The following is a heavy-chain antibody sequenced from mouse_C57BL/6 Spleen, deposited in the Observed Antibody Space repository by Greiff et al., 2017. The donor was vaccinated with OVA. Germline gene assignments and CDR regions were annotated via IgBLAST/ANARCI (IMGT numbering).Heavy chain of an antibody. J-gene: IGHJ4*01. CDR1: GYTFTDYY. Sequence: QVQLQQSGAELVKPGASVKISCKASGYTFTDYYINWVKQRPGQGLEWIGKIGPGSGSTYYNEKFKGKATLTADKSSSTAYMQLSSLTSEDSADYFCAKNYYGSNFYYAMDYWGQGTSVTVSS. D-gene: IGHD1-1*01. CDR2: IGPGSGST. CDR3: AKNYYGSNFYYAMDY. V-gene: IGHV1-77*01.